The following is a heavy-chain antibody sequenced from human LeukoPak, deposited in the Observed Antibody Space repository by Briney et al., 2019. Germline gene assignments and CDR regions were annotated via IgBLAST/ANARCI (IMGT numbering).Heavy chain of an antibody. CDR1: GYSFTSHD. J-gene: IGHJ4*02. CDR3: ASALKRGSAGTLIDH. CDR2: MNPNSGNT. D-gene: IGHD6-13*01. Sequence: GASVKVSCKASGYSFTSHDINWVRQATGQGLEWMGWMNPNSGNTGYAQKFQDRVTMTRNTSISTAYLELSSLGSEDTARYYCASALKRGSAGTLIDHWGQGTLVTVSS. V-gene: IGHV1-8*01.